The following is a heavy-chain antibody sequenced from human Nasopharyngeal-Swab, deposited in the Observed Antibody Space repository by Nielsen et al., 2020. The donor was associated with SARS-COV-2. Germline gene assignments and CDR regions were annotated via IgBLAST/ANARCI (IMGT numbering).Heavy chain of an antibody. CDR2: IYYSGST. V-gene: IGHV4-59*01. J-gene: IGHJ6*03. CDR3: ARVAPYYYYYMDV. Sequence: SETLSLTCTVSGGSISSYYWSWIRQPPGTGLEWIGYIYYSGSTNYNPSLKSRVTISVDTSKNQFSLKLSSVTAADTAVYYCARVAPYYYYYMDVWGKGTTVTVSS. CDR1: GGSISSYY.